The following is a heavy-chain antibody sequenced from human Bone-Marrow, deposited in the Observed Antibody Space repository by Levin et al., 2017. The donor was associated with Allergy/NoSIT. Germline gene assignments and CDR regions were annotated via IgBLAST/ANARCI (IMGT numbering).Heavy chain of an antibody. CDR3: AREAYGSGSSNFDY. Sequence: EASVKVSCKASGYTFTSYYIHWVRQAPGQGLEWMGLIDPSGGSTTYAQKFQGRVTMTRDTSTSTVYMELSSLRSEDTAVYYCAREAYGSGSSNFDYWGQGTLVTVSS. CDR1: GYTFTSYY. D-gene: IGHD3-10*01. CDR2: IDPSGGST. J-gene: IGHJ4*02. V-gene: IGHV1-46*01.